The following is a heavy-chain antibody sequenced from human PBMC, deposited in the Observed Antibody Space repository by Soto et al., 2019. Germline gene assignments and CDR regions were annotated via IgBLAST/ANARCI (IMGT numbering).Heavy chain of an antibody. J-gene: IGHJ5*02. CDR2: IYYSGST. V-gene: IGHV4-59*01. CDR1: GGSISSYY. CDR3: AREKTFGGVIAPNWFDP. D-gene: IGHD3-16*02. Sequence: SETLSLTCTVSGGSISSYYWSWIRQPPGKGLEWIGYIYYSGSTNYNPSLKSRVTISVDTSKNQFSLKLSSVTTADTAVYYCAREKTFGGVIAPNWFDPWGQGTLVTVSS.